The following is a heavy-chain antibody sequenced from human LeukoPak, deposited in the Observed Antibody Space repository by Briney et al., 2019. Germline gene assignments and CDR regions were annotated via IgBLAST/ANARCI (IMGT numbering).Heavy chain of an antibody. J-gene: IGHJ5*02. Sequence: PSETLSLTCTVSGGSISSGSYYWSWIRQPAGKGLEWIGRIYTSGSTNYNPSLKSRVTISVDTSKNQFSLKLSSVTAADTAVYYCAREMDAAAGTSWFDPWGQGTLVTVSS. CDR1: GGSISSGSYY. V-gene: IGHV4-61*02. CDR2: IYTSGST. D-gene: IGHD6-13*01. CDR3: AREMDAAAGTSWFDP.